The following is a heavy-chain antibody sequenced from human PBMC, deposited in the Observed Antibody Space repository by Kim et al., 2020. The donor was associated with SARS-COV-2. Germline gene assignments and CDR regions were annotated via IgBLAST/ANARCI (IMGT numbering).Heavy chain of an antibody. Sequence: GGSLRLSCAASGFTFSTYGMHWVRQAPGKGLEWVAVISYDGGNKYYADSVKGRFTISRDNSKNTLYLQMNSLRAEDTAVYYCAKGGGYCSGGSCLYNWFDPWGQGTLVTVSS. J-gene: IGHJ5*02. CDR2: ISYDGGNK. CDR3: AKGGGYCSGGSCLYNWFDP. D-gene: IGHD2-15*01. V-gene: IGHV3-30*18. CDR1: GFTFSTYG.